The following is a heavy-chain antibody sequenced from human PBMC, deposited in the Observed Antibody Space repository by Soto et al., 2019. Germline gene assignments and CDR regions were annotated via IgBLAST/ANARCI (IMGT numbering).Heavy chain of an antibody. CDR3: ARAGVRGVHFPMSH. CDR1: GFTFSSYS. Sequence: GGSLRLSCAASGFTFSSYSMNWVRQAPGKGLEWVSYISSSSTKYYADSVKGRFTISRDNSKNTLYLQMNSLRAEDTAVYYCARAGVRGVHFPMSHWGQGTLVTVSS. V-gene: IGHV3-48*01. CDR2: ISSSSTK. D-gene: IGHD3-10*01. J-gene: IGHJ4*02.